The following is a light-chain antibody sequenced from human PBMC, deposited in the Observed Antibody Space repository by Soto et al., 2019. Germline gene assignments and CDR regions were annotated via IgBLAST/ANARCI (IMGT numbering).Light chain of an antibody. CDR2: GVS. V-gene: IGKV3-20*01. CDR1: ETLNDRF. CDR3: QQYGTSPLT. Sequence: EIVLTQSPDTLSLSPGERATLSCRASETLNDRFLAWCQQKPGQAPRLLIYGVSSRATGIPDRFSGSGSGTDFTLSISRLEPEDSAVYYCQQYGTSPLTFGQGTKVEIK. J-gene: IGKJ1*01.